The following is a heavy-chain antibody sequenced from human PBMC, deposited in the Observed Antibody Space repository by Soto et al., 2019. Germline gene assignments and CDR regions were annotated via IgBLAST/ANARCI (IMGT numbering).Heavy chain of an antibody. J-gene: IGHJ5*02. Sequence: PSDTLSLTFTVTGFAISTYYWSWIRQPPGKRLEWLGYLYFNGNTDYNPSLKSRVTISVDTSKNQFSLKLSSVTAADTAVYYCARRIQLWGENWFDPWGQGTLVTVSS. CDR1: GFAISTYY. CDR3: ARRIQLWGENWFDP. D-gene: IGHD5-18*01. CDR2: LYFNGNT. V-gene: IGHV4-59*01.